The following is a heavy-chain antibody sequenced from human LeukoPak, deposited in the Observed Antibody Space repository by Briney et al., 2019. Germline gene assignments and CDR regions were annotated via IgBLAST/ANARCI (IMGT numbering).Heavy chain of an antibody. V-gene: IGHV3-30*03. CDR2: ISHDGSNR. D-gene: IGHD3-3*01. J-gene: IGHJ6*03. CDR1: GFTFSNYG. Sequence: PGRSLRLSCAASGFTFSNYGMHWVRQAPGKGLQWVALISHDGSNRYYVDSVKGRFTISRDTSKNTLYLQMNSLRAEDTAVYFCARGVRFDPGYYYYMDVWGKGTTVTVSS. CDR3: ARGVRFDPGYYYYMDV.